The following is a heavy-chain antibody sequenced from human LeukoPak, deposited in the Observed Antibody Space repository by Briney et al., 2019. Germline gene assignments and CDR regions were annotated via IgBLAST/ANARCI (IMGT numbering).Heavy chain of an antibody. Sequence: PSETLSLTCTVSGGSISYYYWNWIRQPAGRGLEWIGRIYTSGRTYYNPSLKTRVSMSVDTSKNQFSLKLSSVTAADTAVYYCARAPPGYGYLVDSGFFDYWGQGTLVTVSS. J-gene: IGHJ4*02. CDR3: ARAPPGYGYLVDSGFFDY. V-gene: IGHV4-4*07. CDR1: GGSISYYY. CDR2: IYTSGRT. D-gene: IGHD5-18*01.